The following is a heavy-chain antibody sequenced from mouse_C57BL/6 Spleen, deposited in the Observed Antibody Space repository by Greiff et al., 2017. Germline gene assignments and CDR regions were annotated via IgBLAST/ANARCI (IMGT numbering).Heavy chain of an antibody. J-gene: IGHJ1*03. Sequence: VQLQQSGPELVKPGASVKISCKASGYSITDYNMNWVKQSNGKSLEWIGVINPNYGTTSYNQKFKGKATLTVDQSSSTAYMQLNSLTSEDSAVYYCARYYYGSSYRYFDVWGTATTVTVSS. CDR2: INPNYGTT. CDR1: GYSITDYN. CDR3: ARYYYGSSYRYFDV. D-gene: IGHD1-1*01. V-gene: IGHV1-39*01.